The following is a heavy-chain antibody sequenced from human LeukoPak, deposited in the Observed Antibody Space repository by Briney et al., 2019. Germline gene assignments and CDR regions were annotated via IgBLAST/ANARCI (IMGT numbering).Heavy chain of an antibody. J-gene: IGHJ4*02. CDR1: GGSFSGYY. Sequence: SETLSLTCAVYGGSFSGYYWSWIRQPPGKGLEWIGEINHSGSTNYNPSLKSRVTISVDTSKNQFSLKLSSVTAADTAVYYCARGTGGIFYSNYAVFDYWGQGTLVTVSS. CDR2: INHSGST. D-gene: IGHD4-4*01. V-gene: IGHV4-34*01. CDR3: ARGTGGIFYSNYAVFDY.